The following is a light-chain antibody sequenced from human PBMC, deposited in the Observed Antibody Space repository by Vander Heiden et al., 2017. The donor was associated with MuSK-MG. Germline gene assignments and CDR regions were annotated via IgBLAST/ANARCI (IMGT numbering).Light chain of an antibody. J-gene: IGKJ5*01. Sequence: EIVLTQSPATLSLSPGERATLSCRASQSVSSYLAWYQQKPGQAPRLLIYDASNRATGIPARFSGSGYRTDFTLTISSREPEDFAVYYCQQPSNWPPITFGQGTQLEIK. CDR1: QSVSSY. CDR3: QQPSNWPPIT. CDR2: DAS. V-gene: IGKV3-11*01.